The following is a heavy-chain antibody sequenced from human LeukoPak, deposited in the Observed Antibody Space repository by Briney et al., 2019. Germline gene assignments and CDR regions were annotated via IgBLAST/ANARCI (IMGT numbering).Heavy chain of an antibody. Sequence: PSETLSLTCAVSGGPVSSNNWWSWVRQPPGKGLEWIGEIYHDGGTNYNPSLKSRVTISVDTSKNQFSLKLSSVTAADTAVYYCARGGRDGYNPIDYWGQGTLVTVSS. J-gene: IGHJ4*02. CDR3: ARGGRDGYNPIDY. CDR1: GGPVSSNNW. CDR2: IYHDGGT. D-gene: IGHD5-24*01. V-gene: IGHV4-4*02.